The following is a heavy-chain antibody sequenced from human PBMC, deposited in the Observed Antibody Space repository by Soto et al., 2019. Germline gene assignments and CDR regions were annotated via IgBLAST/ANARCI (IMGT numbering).Heavy chain of an antibody. J-gene: IGHJ5*02. Sequence: QVQLVQSGAEVKKPGSSVKVSCKASGGTFSSYAISWVRQAPGQGLEGMGGIIPIFGTANYARKFQGRVTITADESTSTDYMELSSLRSEDTAVYYCARDQGSSWHYNWFDPWGQGTLGTVSS. D-gene: IGHD6-13*01. CDR2: IIPIFGTA. CDR3: ARDQGSSWHYNWFDP. CDR1: GGTFSSYA. V-gene: IGHV1-69*12.